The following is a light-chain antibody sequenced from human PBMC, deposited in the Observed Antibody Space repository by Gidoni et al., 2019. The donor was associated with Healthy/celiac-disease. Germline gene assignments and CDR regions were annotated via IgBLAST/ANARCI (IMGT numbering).Light chain of an antibody. V-gene: IGLV1-47*01. J-gene: IGLJ3*02. CDR2: RNN. CDR3: AAWDDSLSGPV. CDR1: SSNIGSNY. Sequence: QSVLTQPPSASGTPGQRVTISYSGSSSNIGSNYVYWYQPLPGTAPKLLIYRNNQRPSGVPDRFSGSKSVTSASLAISGLRSEDEADYYCAAWDDSLSGPVFGGGTKLTVL.